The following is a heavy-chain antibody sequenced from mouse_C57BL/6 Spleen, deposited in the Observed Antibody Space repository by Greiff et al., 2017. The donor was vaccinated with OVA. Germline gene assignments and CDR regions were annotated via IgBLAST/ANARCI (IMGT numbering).Heavy chain of an antibody. J-gene: IGHJ2*01. V-gene: IGHV15-2*01. CDR1: DSEVFPIAY. CDR3: ARRLNWPFDY. Sequence: QVQLKESGSELRSPGSSVKLSCKDFDSEVFPIAYMSWVRQKPGHGFEWIGGILPSIGRSIYGEKFEDKATVYADTLSNTAYLELNSLTSEDSAIYYCARRLNWPFDYWGQGTTLTVSS. CDR2: ILPSIGRS. D-gene: IGHD4-1*01.